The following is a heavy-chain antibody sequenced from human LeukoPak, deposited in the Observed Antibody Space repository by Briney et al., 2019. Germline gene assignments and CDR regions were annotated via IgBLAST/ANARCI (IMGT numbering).Heavy chain of an antibody. CDR3: ARDFEVMITFRGVIAYNWFDP. V-gene: IGHV3-21*01. J-gene: IGHJ5*02. D-gene: IGHD3-16*02. CDR2: ISSSSSYI. CDR1: GVTFSSYS. Sequence: GGSLRLSCAASGVTFSSYSMHWVRQAPGKGLEWVSSISSSSSYIYYADSVKGRFTISRDNAKNSLYLQMNSLRAEDTAVYYCARDFEVMITFRGVIAYNWFDPWGQGTLVTVSS.